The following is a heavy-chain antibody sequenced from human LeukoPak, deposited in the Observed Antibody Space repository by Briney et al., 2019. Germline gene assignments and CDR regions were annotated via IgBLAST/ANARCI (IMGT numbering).Heavy chain of an antibody. CDR2: ISGSGGST. D-gene: IGHD3-9*01. CDR3: AKKQTGYYSTYYYYYYMDV. Sequence: GGSLRLSCAASGFTFRSHWMNWVRQAPGKGLEWVSAISGSGGSTYYADSVKGRFTISRDNSKNTLYLQMNSLRAEDTAVYYCAKKQTGYYSTYYYYYYMDVWGKGTTVTISS. CDR1: GFTFRSHW. V-gene: IGHV3-23*01. J-gene: IGHJ6*03.